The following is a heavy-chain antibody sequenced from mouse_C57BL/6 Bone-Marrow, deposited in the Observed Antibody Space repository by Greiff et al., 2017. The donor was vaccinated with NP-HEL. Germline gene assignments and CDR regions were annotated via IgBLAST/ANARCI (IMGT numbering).Heavy chain of an antibody. J-gene: IGHJ4*01. V-gene: IGHV1-59*01. CDR2: IDPSDSYT. CDR1: GYTFTSYW. Sequence: QVQLQQPGAELVRPGTSVKLSCKASGYTFTSYWMHWVKQRPGQGLEWIGVIDPSDSYTNYNQKFKGKATLTVDTSSSTAYMQLSSLTSEDSAVYYCARGPSMGDWGQGTSVTVAS. CDR3: ARGPSMGD.